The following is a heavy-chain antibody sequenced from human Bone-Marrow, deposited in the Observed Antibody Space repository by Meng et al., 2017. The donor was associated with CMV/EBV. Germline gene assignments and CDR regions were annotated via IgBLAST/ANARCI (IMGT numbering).Heavy chain of an antibody. CDR1: GGSISSSSYY. D-gene: IGHD3-22*01. V-gene: IGHV4-39*02. CDR3: ARESSDHTDKADY. Sequence: SETLSLTCTVSGGSISSSSYYWGWIRQPPGKGLEWIGSIYYSGSTYYNPSLKSRVTISVDTSKNQFSLKLSSVTAADTAVYYCARESSDHTDKADYWGQGTLVTVSS. CDR2: IYYSGST. J-gene: IGHJ4*02.